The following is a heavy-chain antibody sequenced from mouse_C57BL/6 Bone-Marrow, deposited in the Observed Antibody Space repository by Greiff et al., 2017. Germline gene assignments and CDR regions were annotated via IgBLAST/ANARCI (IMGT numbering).Heavy chain of an antibody. V-gene: IGHV1-55*01. CDR2: IYPGSGST. D-gene: IGHD2-4*01. Sequence: QVHVKQPGAELVKPGASVKMSCKASGYTFTSYWITWVKQRPGQGLEWIGDIYPGSGSTNYNEKFKSKATLTVDTASSTAYMQLSSLTSEDSAVYYCARGPHDYDAFAYWGQGTLVTVSA. CDR1: GYTFTSYW. J-gene: IGHJ3*01. CDR3: ARGPHDYDAFAY.